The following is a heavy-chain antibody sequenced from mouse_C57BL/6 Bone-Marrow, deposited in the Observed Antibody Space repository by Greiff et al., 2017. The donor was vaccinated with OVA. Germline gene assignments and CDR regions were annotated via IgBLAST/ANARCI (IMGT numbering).Heavy chain of an antibody. V-gene: IGHV1-80*01. J-gene: IGHJ1*03. D-gene: IGHD2-14*01. CDR1: GYAFSSYW. Sequence: QVQLQQSGAELVKPGASVKISCKASGYAFSSYWMNWVKQRPGKGLEWIGQIYPGDGDTNYNGKFKGKATLTADKSSSTAYMQLSSLTSEDSAVYFCARGVPRGWYFDVWGTGTTVTVSS. CDR3: ARGVPRGWYFDV. CDR2: IYPGDGDT.